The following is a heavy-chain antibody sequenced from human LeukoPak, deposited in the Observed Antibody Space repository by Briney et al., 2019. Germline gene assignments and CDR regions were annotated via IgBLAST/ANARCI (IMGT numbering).Heavy chain of an antibody. D-gene: IGHD4-23*01. J-gene: IGHJ1*01. CDR1: GYTFNSYG. Sequence: ASVKVSCKASGYTFNSYGISWVRQAPGQGLEWMGWISGYSGNTHYAERVQGRATMTTDTSTSTAYMELRSLRSDDTAVYYCARDGGINPEYFQHWGQGTLVTVSS. CDR3: ARDGGINPEYFQH. CDR2: ISGYSGNT. V-gene: IGHV1-18*01.